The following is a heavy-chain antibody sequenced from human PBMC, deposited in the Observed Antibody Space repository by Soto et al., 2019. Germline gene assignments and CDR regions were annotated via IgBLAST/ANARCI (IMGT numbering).Heavy chain of an antibody. CDR1: GGSISSGGYY. CDR2: IYYSGST. V-gene: IGHV4-31*03. Sequence: QVQLQESGPGLVKPSQTLSLTCTVSGGSISSGGYYWSWIRQHPGKGLEWIGYIYYSGSTYYNPSLKSRVTISVDTSKNQFSLKQSSVTAADTAVYYCARAHLRVTIEGYYYYGMDVWGQGTTVTVSS. J-gene: IGHJ6*02. D-gene: IGHD4-4*01. CDR3: ARAHLRVTIEGYYYYGMDV.